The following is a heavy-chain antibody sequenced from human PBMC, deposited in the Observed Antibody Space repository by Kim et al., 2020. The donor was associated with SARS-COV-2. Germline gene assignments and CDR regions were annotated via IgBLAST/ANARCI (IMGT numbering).Heavy chain of an antibody. CDR2: IYYSGST. J-gene: IGHJ4*02. D-gene: IGHD3-10*01. Sequence: SETLSLTCTVSGGSISSSSYYWGWIRQPPGKGLEWIGSIYYSGSTYYNPSLKSRVTISVDTSKNQFSLRLSSVTAADTAVYYCARRDYGSGSYPPGGVDYWGQGTLVTVSS. CDR3: ARRDYGSGSYPPGGVDY. CDR1: GGSISSSSYY. V-gene: IGHV4-39*01.